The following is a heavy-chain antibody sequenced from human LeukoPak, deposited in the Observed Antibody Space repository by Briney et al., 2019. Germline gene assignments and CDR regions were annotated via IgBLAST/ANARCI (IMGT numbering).Heavy chain of an antibody. V-gene: IGHV4-30-2*01. CDR1: GGSISSGGYS. Sequence: PSETLSLTCAVSGGSISSGGYSWRWIRQPPWKGLEWIGYIYHSGSTYYNPSLKSRVTISVDRSKNQFSLKLSSVTAADTAVYYCARVLSFGGVIDYWGQGTLVTVSS. J-gene: IGHJ4*02. D-gene: IGHD3-16*01. CDR3: ARVLSFGGVIDY. CDR2: IYHSGST.